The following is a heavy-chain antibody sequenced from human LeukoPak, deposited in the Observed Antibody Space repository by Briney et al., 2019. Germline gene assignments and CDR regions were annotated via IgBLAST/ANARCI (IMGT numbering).Heavy chain of an antibody. CDR2: ISSSSSYI. V-gene: IGHV3-21*01. J-gene: IGHJ4*02. Sequence: GGSLRLSCAASGFTFGSYSMNWVRQAPGKGLEWVSSISSSSSYIYYADSVKGRFTISRDNAKNSLYLQMNSLRAEDTAVYYCARYGSGSYQRSIDYWGQGTLVTVSS. CDR1: GFTFGSYS. CDR3: ARYGSGSYQRSIDY. D-gene: IGHD3-10*01.